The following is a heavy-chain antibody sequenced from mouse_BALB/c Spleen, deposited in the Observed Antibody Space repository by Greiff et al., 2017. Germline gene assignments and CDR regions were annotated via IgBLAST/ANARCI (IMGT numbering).Heavy chain of an antibody. CDR2: ISTYYGDA. Sequence: VQLQQSGAELVRPGVSVKISCKGSGYTFTDYAMHWVKQSHAKSLEWIGVISTYYGDASYNQKFKGKATMTVDKSSSTAYMELARLTSEDSAIYYCASTYYYGRGDLAYWGQGTLVTVSA. CDR3: ASTYYYGRGDLAY. D-gene: IGHD1-1*01. V-gene: IGHV1S137*01. J-gene: IGHJ3*01. CDR1: GYTFTDYA.